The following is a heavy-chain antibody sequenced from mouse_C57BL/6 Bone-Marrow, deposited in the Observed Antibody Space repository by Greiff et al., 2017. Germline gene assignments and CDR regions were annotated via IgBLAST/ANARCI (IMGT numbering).Heavy chain of an antibody. V-gene: IGHV1-26*01. CDR2: INPNNGGT. CDR1: GYTFTDYY. Sequence: VQLQQSGPELVKPGASVKISCKASGYTFTDYYMNWVKQSHGKSLEWIGDINPNNGGTSYNQKFKGKATLTVDKSSSTAYMELHRLTSEDSAVYYCAGTTVVAPYPRLDYWGQGTTLTVSS. D-gene: IGHD1-1*01. CDR3: AGTTVVAPYPRLDY. J-gene: IGHJ2*01.